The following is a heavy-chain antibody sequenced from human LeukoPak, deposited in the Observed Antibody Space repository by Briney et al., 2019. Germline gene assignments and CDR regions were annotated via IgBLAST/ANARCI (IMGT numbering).Heavy chain of an antibody. CDR3: AKLPSSGGSRPTTY. CDR2: TRYDGSNK. J-gene: IGHJ4*02. V-gene: IGHV3-30*02. CDR1: GFTFSSYG. Sequence: GGSLRLSCAASGFTFSSYGMYWVRQAPGKGLEWVAFTRYDGSNKYYADSVKGRFTISRDNSKNTLYLQMNSLRAEDTAVYYCAKLPSSGGSRPTTYWGQGTLVTVSS. D-gene: IGHD2-15*01.